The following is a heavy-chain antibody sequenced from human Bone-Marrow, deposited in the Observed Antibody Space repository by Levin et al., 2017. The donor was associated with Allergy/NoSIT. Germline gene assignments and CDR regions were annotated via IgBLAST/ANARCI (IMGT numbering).Heavy chain of an antibody. CDR1: GFNFSTFG. V-gene: IGHV3-30*18. J-gene: IGHJ4*02. CDR3: AKEDYGDYVLDS. CDR2: ISYDGSNK. Sequence: GGSLRLSCAASGFNFSTFGMHWVRQAPGKGLEWVAVISYDGSNKYYVDSVKGRFTISRDNSKNTLFLQMNSLRADDTAVYYCAKEDYGDYVLDSWGQGTLLTV. D-gene: IGHD4-17*01.